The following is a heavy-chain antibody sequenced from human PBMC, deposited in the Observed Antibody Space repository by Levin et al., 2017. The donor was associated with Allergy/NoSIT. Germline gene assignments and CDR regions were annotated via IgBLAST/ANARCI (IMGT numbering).Heavy chain of an antibody. D-gene: IGHD3-16*01. CDR2: IRSKAYGGTT. V-gene: IGHV3-49*04. CDR3: TRVGKLQLDMITGPYFDY. Sequence: GGSLRLSCTASGFTFGDYAMSWVRQAPGKGLEWVGFIRSKAYGGTTEYAASVKGRFTISRDDSKSIAYLQMNSLKTEDTAVYYCTRVGKLQLDMITGPYFDYWGQGTLVTVSS. J-gene: IGHJ4*02. CDR1: GFTFGDYA.